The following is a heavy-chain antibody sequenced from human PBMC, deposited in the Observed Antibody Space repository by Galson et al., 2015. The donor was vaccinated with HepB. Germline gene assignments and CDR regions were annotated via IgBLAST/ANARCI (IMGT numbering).Heavy chain of an antibody. J-gene: IGHJ4*02. CDR3: ARAYGRRPLIDY. D-gene: IGHD3-16*01. CDR2: ISSSSSYI. Sequence: SLRLSCAASGFTFSSYSMNWVRQAPGKGLEWVSSISSSSSYIYYADSVKGRFTISRDNAKNSLYLQMNSLRAEDTAVYYCARAYGRRPLIDYWGQGTLVTVSS. CDR1: GFTFSSYS. V-gene: IGHV3-21*01.